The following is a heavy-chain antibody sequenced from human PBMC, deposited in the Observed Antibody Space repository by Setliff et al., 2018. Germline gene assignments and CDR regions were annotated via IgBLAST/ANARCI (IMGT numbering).Heavy chain of an antibody. CDR3: ARLPSTGSGFFQH. V-gene: IGHV5-51*01. CDR1: GYSFTSHW. D-gene: IGHD3-10*01. J-gene: IGHJ1*01. Sequence: GESLKISCSTSGYSFTSHWIGWVRQMPGKGPEWVGLIFPGDSEARYSPSFQGQITMSVDTASNTAYLEWRSLKASDTALYYCARLPSTGSGFFQHWGRGTLVTVSS. CDR2: IFPGDSEA.